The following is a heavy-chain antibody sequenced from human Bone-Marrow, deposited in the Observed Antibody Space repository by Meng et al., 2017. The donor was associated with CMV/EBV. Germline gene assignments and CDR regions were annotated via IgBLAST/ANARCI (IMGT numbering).Heavy chain of an antibody. D-gene: IGHD6-13*01. CDR3: ARDKFGAAAG. J-gene: IGHJ4*02. CDR2: IYSGGST. CDR1: GFTVSSNY. V-gene: IGHV3-53*01. Sequence: GESLKISCAASGFTVSSNYMSWVRQAPGKGLEWVSVIYSGGSTYCADSVKGRFTISRDNSKNTLYLQMNSLRAEDTAVYYCARDKFGAAAGWGQGTLVTVSS.